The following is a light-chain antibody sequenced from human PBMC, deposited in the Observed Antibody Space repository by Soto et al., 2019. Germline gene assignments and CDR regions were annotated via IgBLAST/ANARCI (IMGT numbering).Light chain of an antibody. CDR3: QVWDTSSDQWV. J-gene: IGLJ1*01. V-gene: IGLV3-21*02. Sequence: YALTQPPSVSVAPGQTATVTCGGNNVGSKSVNCYHQKLGHAPVLVVYDDSDRRSGIVDRFSGSNSGNTATLTISRVDAGDEADYYCQVWDTSSDQWVFGTGTKVTVL. CDR1: NVGSKS. CDR2: DDS.